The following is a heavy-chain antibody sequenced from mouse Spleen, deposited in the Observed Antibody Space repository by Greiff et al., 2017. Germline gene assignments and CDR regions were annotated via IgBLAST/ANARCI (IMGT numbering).Heavy chain of an antibody. CDR3: ARGTSDDY. CDR1: GYTFISYW. CDR2: IDPSDSYT. V-gene: IGHV1-50*01. J-gene: IGHJ2*01. D-gene: IGHD3-3*01. Sequence: VQLVESGTVLARLGASVKMSCKASGYTFISYWMQWVKQRPGQGLEWIGEIDPSDSYTNYNQKFKGKATLTVDTSSSTAYMQLSSLTSEDSAVYYCARGTSDDYWGQGTTLTVSS.